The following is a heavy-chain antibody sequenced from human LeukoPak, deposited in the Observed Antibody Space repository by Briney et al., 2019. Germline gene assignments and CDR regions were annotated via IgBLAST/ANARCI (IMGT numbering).Heavy chain of an antibody. D-gene: IGHD3-10*01. CDR3: AKDRKWGSGYYGSGSYPPDY. CDR1: GFTFSSYG. Sequence: GGSLRLSCAASGFTFSSYGMSWVRQAPAKGLEWVSAISGRGGSTYYADSVKGRFTISRDNSKDTLYLQMNRLRAEDTAVYYCAKDRKWGSGYYGSGSYPPDYWGQGTLVTVSS. V-gene: IGHV3-23*01. CDR2: ISGRGGST. J-gene: IGHJ4*02.